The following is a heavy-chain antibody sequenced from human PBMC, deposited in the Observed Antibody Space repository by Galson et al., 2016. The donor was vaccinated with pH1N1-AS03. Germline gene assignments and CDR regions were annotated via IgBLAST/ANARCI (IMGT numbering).Heavy chain of an antibody. CDR1: ENSFARHW. CDR3: AGHPHGSVWRYGMGV. CDR2: IYPTDSDT. J-gene: IGHJ6*02. Sequence: QSGAEVKKPGESLKISCKGSENSFARHWIAWVRQMPGKGLESMGIIYPTDSDTRYSPSFQGRVTISADKSTDTAYLQWNNLKASDTATYYGAGHPHGSVWRYGMGVWGQGTTVIVSS. V-gene: IGHV5-51*01. D-gene: IGHD6-19*01.